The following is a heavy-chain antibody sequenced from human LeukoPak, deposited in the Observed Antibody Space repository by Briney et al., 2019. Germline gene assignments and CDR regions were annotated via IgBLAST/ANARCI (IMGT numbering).Heavy chain of an antibody. CDR1: GGSISSYY. D-gene: IGHD6-19*01. J-gene: IGHJ4*02. CDR2: IYYSGST. Sequence: SETLSLTCTVSGGSISSYYWSWIRQPPGKGLEWIGYIYYSGSTNYNPSLESRVTISVDTSKNQFSLKLSSVTAADTAVYYCARQTEPWYCSGWYYFDYWGQGTLVTVSS. CDR3: ARQTEPWYCSGWYYFDY. V-gene: IGHV4-59*08.